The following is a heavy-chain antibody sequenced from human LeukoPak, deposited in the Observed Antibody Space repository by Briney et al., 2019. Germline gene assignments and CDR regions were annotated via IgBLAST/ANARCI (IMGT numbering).Heavy chain of an antibody. D-gene: IGHD6-19*01. CDR3: ASPAVPFGWHGGSYYWYIDV. CDR1: GGSIRDFY. CDR2: IDNSGST. J-gene: IGHJ6*03. Sequence: PSETLSLTCTVSGGSIRDFYGSWIRQSADRRLDFIGYIDNSGSTEYNPSLKSRVTISVDTSKNQFSLDLNSVTAAAPAVYYCASPAVPFGWHGGSYYWYIDVWGKGTTVTVSS. V-gene: IGHV4-59*01.